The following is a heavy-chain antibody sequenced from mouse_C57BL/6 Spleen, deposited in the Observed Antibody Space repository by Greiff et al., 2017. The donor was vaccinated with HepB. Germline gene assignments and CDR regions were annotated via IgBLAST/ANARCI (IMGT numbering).Heavy chain of an antibody. Sequence: QVQLQQPGAELVMPGASVKLSCKASGYTFTSYWMHWVKQRPGQGLEWIGEIDPSDSYTNYNQKFKGKSTLTVDKSSSTAYMQLSSLTSEDSAVYYCARIYSTNGGYFDYWGQGTTLTVSS. J-gene: IGHJ2*01. D-gene: IGHD2-5*01. CDR2: IDPSDSYT. CDR1: GYTFTSYW. CDR3: ARIYSTNGGYFDY. V-gene: IGHV1-69*01.